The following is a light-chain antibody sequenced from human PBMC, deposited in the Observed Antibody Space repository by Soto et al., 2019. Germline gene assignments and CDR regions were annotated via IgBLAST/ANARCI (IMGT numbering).Light chain of an antibody. V-gene: IGKV3D-15*01. Sequence: EIVMTQSPATLSVSPGERATLSCRASQSVSSNLAWFQQKPGQAPRLLMYGASSRATGIPDRFSGSGSGTDFTLTISSLEPEDFAVYYCQHRNNWPPGFGQGTRLEI. CDR2: GAS. CDR3: QHRNNWPPG. J-gene: IGKJ5*01. CDR1: QSVSSN.